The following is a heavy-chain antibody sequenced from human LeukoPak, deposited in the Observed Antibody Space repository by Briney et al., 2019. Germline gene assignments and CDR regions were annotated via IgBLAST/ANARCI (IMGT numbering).Heavy chain of an antibody. CDR1: GGSISSSSYY. CDR3: ARELPAAASDY. V-gene: IGHV4-39*07. D-gene: IGHD6-13*01. Sequence: SETLSLTCTVSGGSISSSSYYWGWIRQPPGKGLEWIGSIYYSGSTYYNPSLKSRVTISVDTSKNQFSLKLSSVTAADTAVYYCARELPAAASDYWGQGTLVTVSS. J-gene: IGHJ4*02. CDR2: IYYSGST.